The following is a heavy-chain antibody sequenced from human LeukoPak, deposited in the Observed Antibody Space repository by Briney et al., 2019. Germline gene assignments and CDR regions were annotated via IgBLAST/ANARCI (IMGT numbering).Heavy chain of an antibody. CDR1: GFTFSSYA. Sequence: GGSLRLSCAASGFTFSSYAMSWVRQAPGKGLEWVSAISGSGGSTYYADSVKGRFTISRDNSKSTLYLQMNSLRAEDTAVYYCAKVKDYDILTGYYPHYYYYYMDVWGKGTTVTVSS. V-gene: IGHV3-23*01. CDR2: ISGSGGST. CDR3: AKVKDYDILTGYYPHYYYYYMDV. J-gene: IGHJ6*03. D-gene: IGHD3-9*01.